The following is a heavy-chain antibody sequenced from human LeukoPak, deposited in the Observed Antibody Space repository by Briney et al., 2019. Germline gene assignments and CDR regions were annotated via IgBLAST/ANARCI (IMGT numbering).Heavy chain of an antibody. J-gene: IGHJ5*02. V-gene: IGHV3-20*04. CDR2: INWNGGST. CDR3: ARHDYSNYPGGP. D-gene: IGHD4-11*01. Sequence: GGSLRLSCAASGFTFSSNWMSWVRQAPGKGLEWVSGINWNGGSTGYADSVKGRFTISRDNAKNSLYLQMNSLRADDTALYYCARHDYSNYPGGPWGQGTLVTVSS. CDR1: GFTFSSNW.